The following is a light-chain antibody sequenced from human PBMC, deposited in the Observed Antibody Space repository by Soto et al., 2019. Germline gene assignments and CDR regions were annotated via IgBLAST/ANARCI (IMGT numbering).Light chain of an antibody. Sequence: LSWRSSQSVSSYLAWYQQKPGQAPRLLIYDASNRATGISARFSGSGSGTDFRLTISSPQSGDFAVYYCQEYNNCSPLSVGGGNEVDI. CDR2: DAS. CDR1: QSVSSY. J-gene: IGKJ4*01. V-gene: IGKV3D-15*01. CDR3: QEYNNCSPLS.